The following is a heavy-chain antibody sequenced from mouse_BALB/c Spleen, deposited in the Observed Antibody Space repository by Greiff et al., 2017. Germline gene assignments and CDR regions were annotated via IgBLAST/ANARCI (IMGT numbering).Heavy chain of an antibody. J-gene: IGHJ2*01. V-gene: IGHV14-4*02. CDR2: IDPENGDT. D-gene: IGHD1-1*01. CDR3: SAVFYYGSSYGY. CDR1: GFNIKDYY. Sequence: VQLQQSGAELVRPGASVKLSCTASGFNIKDYYMHWVKQRPEQGLEWIGWIDPENGDTEYAPKFQGKATMTADTSSNTAYLQRSSLTSEDTAVYYCSAVFYYGSSYGYWGQGTTLTVSS.